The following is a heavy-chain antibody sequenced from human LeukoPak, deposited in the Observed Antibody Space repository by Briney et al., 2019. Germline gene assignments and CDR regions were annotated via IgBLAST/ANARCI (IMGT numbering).Heavy chain of an antibody. J-gene: IGHJ6*02. D-gene: IGHD3-22*01. CDR1: GYTFTSYY. CDR2: INPSGDST. Sequence: GASVKVSCKASGYTFTSYYMHWVRQAPGQGLEWMGIINPSGDSTSYAQKFQGRVTMTRDTSTSTVYMELSSLRSEDTAVYYCARDDSSGYLRAIYGMDVWGQGTTVTVSS. V-gene: IGHV1-46*01. CDR3: ARDDSSGYLRAIYGMDV.